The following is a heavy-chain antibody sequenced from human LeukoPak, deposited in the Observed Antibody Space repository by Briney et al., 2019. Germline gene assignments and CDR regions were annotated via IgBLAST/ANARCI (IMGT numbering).Heavy chain of an antibody. CDR2: ISWNSGSI. Sequence: GGFLRLSCAASGFTFDDYAMHWVRQAPGKGLEWVSGISWNSGSISYADSVKGRFTISRDNAKNSLYLQMNSLRAEDMALYYCAKDGDIVATRYYFDYWGQGTLVTVSS. V-gene: IGHV3-9*03. D-gene: IGHD5-12*01. J-gene: IGHJ4*02. CDR1: GFTFDDYA. CDR3: AKDGDIVATRYYFDY.